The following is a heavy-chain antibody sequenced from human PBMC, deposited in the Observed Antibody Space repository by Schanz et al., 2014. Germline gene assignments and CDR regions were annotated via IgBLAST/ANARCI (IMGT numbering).Heavy chain of an antibody. CDR2: ISGSGAST. Sequence: EVQLVESGGGVVRPGGSLRLSCAASGFTFSSYAMSWVRQAPGKGLEWVSGISGSGASTYYADSVKGRFTISRDNSKNSLYLQMNSLRAEDTAVYYCARIGGSVFDYWAQGTLVTVSA. CDR1: GFTFSSYA. J-gene: IGHJ4*02. V-gene: IGHV3-23*04. CDR3: ARIGGSVFDY. D-gene: IGHD3-10*01.